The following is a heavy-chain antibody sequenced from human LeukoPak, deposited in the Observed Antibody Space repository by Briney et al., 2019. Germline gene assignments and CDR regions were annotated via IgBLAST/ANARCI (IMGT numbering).Heavy chain of an antibody. Sequence: GGSLRLSCAASGFTFSSYGMHWVRQAPGKGLEWVAFIRYDGSNKYYADSVKGRFTISRDNSKNTPYLQMNSLRAEDTAAYYCAKDKGSSSGWSDWGQGTLVTVSS. CDR3: AKDKGSSSGWSD. V-gene: IGHV3-30*02. J-gene: IGHJ4*02. CDR1: GFTFSSYG. CDR2: IRYDGSNK. D-gene: IGHD6-19*01.